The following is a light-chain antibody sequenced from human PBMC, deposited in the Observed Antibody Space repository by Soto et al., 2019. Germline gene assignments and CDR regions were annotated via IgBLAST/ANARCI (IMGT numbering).Light chain of an antibody. J-gene: IGKJ5*01. CDR3: QQYNNWPFIT. Sequence: EIVLTQSPGTLALSPVERATLSCRSSQTVSSSYLAWYQQKPGQAPRLLIYGASSRATGVPDRFSGSGSGTEFTLTISSLQSEDFAVYYCQQYNNWPFITFGQGTRLEIK. CDR1: QTVSSSY. V-gene: IGKV3D-15*01. CDR2: GAS.